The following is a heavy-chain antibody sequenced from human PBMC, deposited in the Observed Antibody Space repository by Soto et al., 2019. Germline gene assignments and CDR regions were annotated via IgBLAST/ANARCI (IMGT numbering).Heavy chain of an antibody. CDR1: GFSLSTSGMR. D-gene: IGHD6-19*01. J-gene: IGHJ4*02. Sequence: SGPTLVNPTQTLTLTCTFSGFSLSTSGMRVSWIRQPPGKALEWLARIGWDDDKLYSTSLKTRLTIPKDTSKNQVVLTLTKMEPVDTATYYCALTKTWYSSDADYWGQGSLVTVSS. CDR2: IGWDDDK. CDR3: ALTKTWYSSDADY. V-gene: IGHV2-70*04.